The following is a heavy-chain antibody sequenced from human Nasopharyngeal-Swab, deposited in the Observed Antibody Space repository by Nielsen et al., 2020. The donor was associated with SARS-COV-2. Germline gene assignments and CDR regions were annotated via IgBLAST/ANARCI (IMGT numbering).Heavy chain of an antibody. D-gene: IGHD3-3*01. J-gene: IGHJ4*02. V-gene: IGHV4-39*01. Sequence: GSLRLSCAVYGGSFSGYYWGWIRQPPGKGLEWIGSIYYSGSTYYNPSLKSRVTISVDTSKNQFSLKLSSVTAADTAVYYCARRYREITIFGVVITPFDYWGQGTLVTVSS. CDR3: ARRYREITIFGVVITPFDY. CDR1: GGSFSGYY. CDR2: IYYSGST.